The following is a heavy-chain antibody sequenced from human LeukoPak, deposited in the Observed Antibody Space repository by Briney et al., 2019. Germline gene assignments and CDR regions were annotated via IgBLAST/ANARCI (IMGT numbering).Heavy chain of an antibody. CDR2: ISYDGSNK. J-gene: IGHJ6*03. CDR1: GFMFEKYG. Sequence: PGGSLRLSCEASGFMFEKYGMHWVRQAPGKGLEWVAIISYDGSNKYYADSVKGRFTISRDNSKNTLYLQLNSLRAEDTAVYYCAKKGYYYYMDVWGKGTTVTVSS. CDR3: AKKGYYYYMDV. V-gene: IGHV3-30*18.